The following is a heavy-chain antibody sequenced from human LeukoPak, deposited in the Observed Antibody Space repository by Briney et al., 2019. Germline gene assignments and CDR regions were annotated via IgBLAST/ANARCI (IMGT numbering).Heavy chain of an antibody. J-gene: IGHJ6*02. Sequence: GGSLRLSCAASGFTFSDYYMSWIRQAPGKGLEWVSYISSSGSTIYYADSVKGRFTISRDNAKNSLYLQMNSLRAEDTAVYYCARAADSSGYYYYGMDVWGQGTTVTVSS. D-gene: IGHD6-19*01. V-gene: IGHV3-11*01. CDR3: ARAADSSGYYYYGMDV. CDR1: GFTFSDYY. CDR2: ISSSGSTI.